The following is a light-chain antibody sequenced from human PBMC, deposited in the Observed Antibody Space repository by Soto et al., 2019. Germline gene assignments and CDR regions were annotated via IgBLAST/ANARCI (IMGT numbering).Light chain of an antibody. CDR1: QSVSTNY. CDR3: QQYGSSPS. CDR2: DAS. V-gene: IGKV3D-20*01. J-gene: IGKJ4*01. Sequence: EIVLTQSPATLSLSPGESGTLSCRASQSVSTNYLAWYQQKPCLAPRLLIFDASSRAPGISDRFSGSGSGTDFTLTISRLEPEDFAVYYCQQYGSSPSFGGGTKVDIK.